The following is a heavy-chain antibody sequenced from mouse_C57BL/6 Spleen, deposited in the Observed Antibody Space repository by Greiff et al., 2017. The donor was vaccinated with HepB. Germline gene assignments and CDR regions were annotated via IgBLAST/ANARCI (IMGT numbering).Heavy chain of an antibody. CDR1: GYSITSGYY. D-gene: IGHD3-1*01. J-gene: IGHJ1*03. CDR2: ISYDGSN. CDR3: ARDRAYWYFDV. Sequence: VQLKESGPGLVKPSQSLSLTCSVTGYSITSGYYWNWIRQFPGNKLEWMGYISYDGSNNYNPSLKNRISITRDTSKNQFFLKLNSVTTEDTATYYCARDRAYWYFDVWGTGTTVTVSS. V-gene: IGHV3-6*01.